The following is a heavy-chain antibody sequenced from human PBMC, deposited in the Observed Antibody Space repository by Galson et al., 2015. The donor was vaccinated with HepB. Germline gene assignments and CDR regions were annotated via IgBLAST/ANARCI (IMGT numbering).Heavy chain of an antibody. Sequence: SVKVSCKAFGYTFTSYGISWVRQAPGQGLEWMGWISIYNGNKNYGQKFQGRVTMTTDTSTRTPYMELRSLRSGDTAVYYCARVVRGVATYFDYWGQGTLVTVSS. V-gene: IGHV1-18*01. CDR3: ARVVRGVATYFDY. D-gene: IGHD2/OR15-2a*01. CDR2: ISIYNGNK. J-gene: IGHJ4*02. CDR1: GYTFTSYG.